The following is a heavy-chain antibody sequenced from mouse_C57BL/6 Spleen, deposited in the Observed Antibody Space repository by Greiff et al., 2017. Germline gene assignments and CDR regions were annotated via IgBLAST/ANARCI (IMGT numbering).Heavy chain of an antibody. V-gene: IGHV1-77*01. CDR3: AREKDYGYRRYAMDY. CDR1: GYTFTDYY. D-gene: IGHD2-2*01. J-gene: IGHJ4*01. CDR2: IGPGSGSI. Sequence: QVQLQQSGAELVKPGASVKISCKASGYTFTDYYINWVKQRPGQGLEWIGKIGPGSGSIYYNEKFKGKATLTADKSSSTAYMQLSSLTSEDSAVYFCAREKDYGYRRYAMDYWGQGTSVTVSS.